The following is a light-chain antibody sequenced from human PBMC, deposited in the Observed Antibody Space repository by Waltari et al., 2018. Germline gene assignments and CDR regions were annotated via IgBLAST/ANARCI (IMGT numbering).Light chain of an antibody. J-gene: IGKJ4*01. CDR1: QGIGTY. CDR3: QQYHNYPLT. Sequence: DIQMTQSPSSLSASVGDTVTITCRASQGIGTYLVWFQHKPGKAPKYLIYAASSLQSGVPSKFSGSGSGTDFTLTISSLQPEDFATYYCQQYHNYPLTFGGGTKVEIK. CDR2: AAS. V-gene: IGKV1-16*02.